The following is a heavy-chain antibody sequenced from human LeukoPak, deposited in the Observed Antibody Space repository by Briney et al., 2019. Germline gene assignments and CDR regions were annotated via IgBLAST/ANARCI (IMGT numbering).Heavy chain of an antibody. CDR3: ASLWPYQLSAFDI. CDR1: GGSFSGYY. J-gene: IGHJ3*02. D-gene: IGHD2-2*01. Sequence: SETLSLTCAVYGGSFSGYYWSWIRQPPGKGLEWIGEINHSGSTNYNPSLKSRVTVSVDTSKNQFSLKLSSVTAADTAVYYCASLWPYQLSAFDIWGQGTMVTVSS. CDR2: INHSGST. V-gene: IGHV4-34*01.